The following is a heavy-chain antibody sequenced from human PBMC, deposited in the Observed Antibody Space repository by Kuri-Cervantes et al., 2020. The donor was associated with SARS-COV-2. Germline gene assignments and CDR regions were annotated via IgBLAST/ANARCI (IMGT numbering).Heavy chain of an antibody. CDR2: INHSGST. CDR1: GGSLSGYY. J-gene: IGHJ5*01. D-gene: IGHD2/OR15-2a*01. Sequence: GSLRLSCAVYGGSLSGYYWSWIRQPPGKGLEWIGEINHSGSTNYNPSLKSRVTISVDTSKNQFSLKLSSVTAADTAVYYCARAVKRFDYWGQGTLVTVSS. V-gene: IGHV4-34*01. CDR3: ARAVKRFDY.